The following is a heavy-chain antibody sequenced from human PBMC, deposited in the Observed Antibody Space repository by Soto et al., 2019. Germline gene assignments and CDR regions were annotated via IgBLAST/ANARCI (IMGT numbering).Heavy chain of an antibody. Sequence: QVQLVESGGGVVQPGRSLRLSCAASGFSFNLFTFHWVRQAPGRGLEWVAVVSHVGDNKFYADSVKGRFTISRDDSKNMLYLQMNSLRVDDTALYYCARGNMDVWGQGTKVTVSS. CDR2: VSHVGDNK. J-gene: IGHJ6*02. V-gene: IGHV3-30-3*01. CDR1: GFSFNLFT. CDR3: ARGNMDV.